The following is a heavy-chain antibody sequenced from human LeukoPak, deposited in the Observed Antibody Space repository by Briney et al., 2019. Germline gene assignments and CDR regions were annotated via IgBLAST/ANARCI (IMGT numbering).Heavy chain of an antibody. CDR3: ARGPPVRWFGSLDY. J-gene: IGHJ4*02. D-gene: IGHD3-10*01. CDR2: INPNSGGT. CDR1: GYIFSGYY. Sequence: ASVKVSCKASGYIFSGYYMHWVRQAPGQGLEWMGWINPNSGGTNYAQKFQGRVTMTRDTSISTAYMELSSLRSEDTAVYYCARGPPVRWFGSLDYWGQGTLVTVSS. V-gene: IGHV1-2*02.